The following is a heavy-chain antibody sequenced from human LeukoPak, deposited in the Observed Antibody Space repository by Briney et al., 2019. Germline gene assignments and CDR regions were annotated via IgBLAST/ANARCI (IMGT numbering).Heavy chain of an antibody. V-gene: IGHV3-33*06. J-gene: IGHJ5*02. Sequence: GGSLRLSCAASGFTFSSYGMHWVRQAPGKGLEWVAVIWYDGSNKYYADSVEGRFTISRDNSKNTLYLQMNSLRAEDTAVYYCAKDVGYAGWFDPWGQGTLVTVSS. CDR3: AKDVGYAGWFDP. D-gene: IGHD2-8*01. CDR2: IWYDGSNK. CDR1: GFTFSSYG.